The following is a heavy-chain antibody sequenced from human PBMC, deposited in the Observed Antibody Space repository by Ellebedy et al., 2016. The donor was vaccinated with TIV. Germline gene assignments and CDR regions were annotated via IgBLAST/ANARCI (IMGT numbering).Heavy chain of an antibody. V-gene: IGHV1-46*01. CDR1: GYTFTSYY. D-gene: IGHD3-22*01. CDR3: ARGDNYYYDSSGYYYTY. CDR2: INPTTGNS. Sequence: ASVKVSCKASGYTFTSYYFYWVRQAPGQGLEWMGIINPTTGNSNYAQKFQGRVTMTGDTSTSTVYMELSSLRSEDTAVYYCARGDNYYYDSSGYYYTYWGQGTLVTVSS. J-gene: IGHJ4*02.